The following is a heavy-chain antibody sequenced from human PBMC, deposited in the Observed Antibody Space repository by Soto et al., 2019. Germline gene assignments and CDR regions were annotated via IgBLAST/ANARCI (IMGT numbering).Heavy chain of an antibody. J-gene: IGHJ4*02. Sequence: QVQLVESGGGVVQPGRSLRLSCAASGFTFSSYAMHWVRQAPGKGLEWVAVISYDGSNKYYADSVKGRFTISRDNSKKALYLQMNRLRAEDTVVYYCASQDNMLLVPAAILGEVWGQGTLVTVSS. D-gene: IGHD2-2*01. V-gene: IGHV3-30-3*01. CDR1: GFTFSSYA. CDR3: ASQDNMLLVPAAILGEV. CDR2: ISYDGSNK.